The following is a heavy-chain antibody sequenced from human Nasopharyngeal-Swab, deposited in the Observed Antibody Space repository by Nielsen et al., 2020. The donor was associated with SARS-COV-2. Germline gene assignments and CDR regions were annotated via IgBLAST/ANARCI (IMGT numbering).Heavy chain of an antibody. D-gene: IGHD3-3*01. Sequence: SETLSLTCTVSGGSISSGGYYWSWIRQHPGKGLEWIGYIYYSGSTYYHPSLKSRVTISVDTSKNQFSLKLSSVTAADTAVYYCARARSSITIFGVVNPVDAFDIWGQGTMVTVSS. V-gene: IGHV4-31*03. CDR2: IYYSGST. J-gene: IGHJ3*02. CDR1: GGSISSGGYY. CDR3: ARARSSITIFGVVNPVDAFDI.